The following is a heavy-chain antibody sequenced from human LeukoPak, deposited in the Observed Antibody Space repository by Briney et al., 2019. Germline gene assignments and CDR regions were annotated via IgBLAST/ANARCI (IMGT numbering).Heavy chain of an antibody. J-gene: IGHJ4*02. CDR2: ISGSGGST. CDR3: VGSGGWYIADY. Sequence: PGGSLRLSCAASGFTFSSYAMSWVRQAPGKGLEWVSAISGSGGSTYYADSVKGRFTISRDNSKNTLYLQMNSLRAEDTALYYCVGSGGWYIADYWGQGTLVTVSS. CDR1: GFTFSSYA. V-gene: IGHV3-23*01. D-gene: IGHD6-19*01.